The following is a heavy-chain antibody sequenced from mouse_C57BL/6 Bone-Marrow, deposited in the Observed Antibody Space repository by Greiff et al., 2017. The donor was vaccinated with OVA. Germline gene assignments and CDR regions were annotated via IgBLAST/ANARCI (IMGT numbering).Heavy chain of an antibody. CDR1: GFTFSSYG. CDR2: ISSGGSYT. CDR3: ARHRGLRAWFAY. J-gene: IGHJ3*01. V-gene: IGHV5-6*01. D-gene: IGHD2-4*01. Sequence: EVQLQESGGDLVKPGGSLKLSCAASGFTFSSYGMSWVRQTPDKRLEWVATISSGGSYTYYPDSVKGRFTISRDNAKNTLYLQMRSLKSEDTAMYYCARHRGLRAWFAYWGQGTLVTVSA.